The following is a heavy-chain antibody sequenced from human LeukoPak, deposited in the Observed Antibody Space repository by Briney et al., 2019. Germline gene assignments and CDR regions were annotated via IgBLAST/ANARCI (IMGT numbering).Heavy chain of an antibody. D-gene: IGHD3-22*01. J-gene: IGHJ4*02. CDR3: AKAPAYYYDSSGPFEY. CDR2: ISWNSGRI. Sequence: GGSLRLSCAASGFTFDDYAMHWVRQAPGKGLEWVSGISWNSGRIGYADSVKGRFTISRDNAKNSLYLQMNNLRAEDTALYYCAKAPAYYYDSSGPFEYWGQGTLVTVSS. CDR1: GFTFDDYA. V-gene: IGHV3-9*01.